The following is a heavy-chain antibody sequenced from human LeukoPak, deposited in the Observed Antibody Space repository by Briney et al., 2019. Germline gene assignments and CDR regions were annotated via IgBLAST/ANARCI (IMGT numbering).Heavy chain of an antibody. CDR2: INLDGSDT. CDR1: GFTFGGYS. Sequence: GGSLRLSCAASGFTFGGYSRTWVRQAPGKGLEWVANINLDGSDTFYVGFVKGRFTISRDNADNSLYLQMNSLRAEDTAVYYCGRVIAGAIDYWGQGTLVTVSS. CDR3: GRVIAGAIDY. J-gene: IGHJ4*02. V-gene: IGHV3-7*01. D-gene: IGHD6-13*01.